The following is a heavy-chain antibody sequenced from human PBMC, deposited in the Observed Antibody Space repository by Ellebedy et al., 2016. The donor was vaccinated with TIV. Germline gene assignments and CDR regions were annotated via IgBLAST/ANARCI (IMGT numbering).Heavy chain of an antibody. CDR2: LHGSGSAT. Sequence: GGSLRLSCAASGFTFNNYAMVWVRQAPGTGLEWVSSLHGSGSATYYADSVKGRFTISRDNSKNRLYLQMNSLKVEDTATYYCANVGGSGSYYNGYWGLGTLVTVSS. V-gene: IGHV3-23*01. CDR1: GFTFNNYA. J-gene: IGHJ4*02. D-gene: IGHD3-10*01. CDR3: ANVGGSGSYYNGY.